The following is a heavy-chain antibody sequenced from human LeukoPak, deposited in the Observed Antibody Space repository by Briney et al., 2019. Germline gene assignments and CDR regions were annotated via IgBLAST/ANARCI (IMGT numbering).Heavy chain of an antibody. J-gene: IGHJ3*02. Sequence: GGPLRLSCAASGFTFSSYAMSWVRQAPGKGLEWVSAISGSGGSTYYADSVKGRFTISRDNSKNTLYLQMNSLRAEDTAVYYCAKDPSDIVVVPAAMSAFDIWGQGTMVTVSS. CDR3: AKDPSDIVVVPAAMSAFDI. CDR1: GFTFSSYA. D-gene: IGHD2-2*01. CDR2: ISGSGGST. V-gene: IGHV3-23*01.